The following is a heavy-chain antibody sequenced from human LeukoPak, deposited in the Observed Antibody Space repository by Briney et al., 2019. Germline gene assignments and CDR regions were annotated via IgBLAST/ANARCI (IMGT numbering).Heavy chain of an antibody. J-gene: IGHJ4*02. CDR2: IRGSGDST. Sequence: GGSLRLSCAASGFTFDDYGMSWVRQAPGKGLEWVSAIRGSGDSTYYADSVKGRFTISRDNSKNTLYLQMNSLRAEDTAVYYCAKYNSGWDEDYWGQGTLVTVSS. V-gene: IGHV3-23*01. CDR3: AKYNSGWDEDY. CDR1: GFTFDDYG. D-gene: IGHD6-19*01.